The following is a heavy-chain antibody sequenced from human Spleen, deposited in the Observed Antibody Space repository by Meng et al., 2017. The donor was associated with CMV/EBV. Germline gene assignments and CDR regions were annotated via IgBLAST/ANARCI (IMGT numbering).Heavy chain of an antibody. CDR2: ISSSSSYI. CDR1: FSSYR. J-gene: IGHJ4*02. D-gene: IGHD3-10*01. Sequence: FSSYRMNGVRQAPGKGLEWVSSISSSSSYIYYADSVKGRFTISRDNAKNSLYLQMNSLRAEDTAVYYCARAKGFDYYGSGSYGTYFDYWGQGTLVTVSS. V-gene: IGHV3-21*01. CDR3: ARAKGFDYYGSGSYGTYFDY.